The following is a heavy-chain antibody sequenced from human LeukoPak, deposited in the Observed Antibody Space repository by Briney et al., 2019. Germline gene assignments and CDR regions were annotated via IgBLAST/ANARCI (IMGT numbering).Heavy chain of an antibody. CDR3: ASMSSHFLRPPYFAY. CDR1: GYTLTELS. Sequence: ASVKVSCKVSGYTLTELSMHWVRQAPGKGLEWMGGFDPEDGETIYAQKFQGRVTMTEDTSTDTAYMELSSLRSEDTAVYYCASMSSHFLRPPYFAYWGQGTLVTVSS. V-gene: IGHV1-24*01. CDR2: FDPEDGET. J-gene: IGHJ4*02. D-gene: IGHD2/OR15-2a*01.